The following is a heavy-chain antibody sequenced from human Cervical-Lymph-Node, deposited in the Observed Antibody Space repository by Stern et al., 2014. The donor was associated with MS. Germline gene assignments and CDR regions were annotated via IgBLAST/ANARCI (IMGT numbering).Heavy chain of an antibody. CDR1: GGTFSNVY. Sequence: QVQLQQWGEGLLKPSGTLSLTCDLYGGTFSNVYWSWIRQPPGKGLEWIGDISDGGDTHYHPSLKSRVTMSIDTSKNQFSLRMHSLTAADTATYYCAGPFTTSTSDYYYGMDLWGQGTTVTISS. CDR3: AGPFTTSTSDYYYGMDL. CDR2: ISDGGDT. D-gene: IGHD2-2*01. J-gene: IGHJ6*02. V-gene: IGHV4-34*08.